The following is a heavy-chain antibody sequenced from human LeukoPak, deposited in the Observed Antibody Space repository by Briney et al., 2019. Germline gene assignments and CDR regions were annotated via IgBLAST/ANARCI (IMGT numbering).Heavy chain of an antibody. V-gene: IGHV4-39*07. J-gene: IGHJ4*02. CDR3: ARAAAAPSSYFFDR. CDR2: IYYNGNT. CDR1: GGSIRSSNSF. Sequence: SETLSLTCSVSGGSIRSSNSFWGWIRQPPGERLEWIATIYYNGNTYYNPSLQSRVTISVDTSTNQFSLKLNSVIAADTAVYYCARAAAAPSSYFFDRWGQGTLVTVSS. D-gene: IGHD6-25*01.